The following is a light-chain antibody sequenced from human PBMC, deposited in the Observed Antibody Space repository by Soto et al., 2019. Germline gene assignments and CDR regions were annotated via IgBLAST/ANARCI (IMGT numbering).Light chain of an antibody. J-gene: IGKJ2*01. CDR1: QGLVYSDGNTY. Sequence: EVVMTQSPRNLPVTLGQPASISCWSSQGLVYSDGNTYLNWFQQRPGHSPRRLLYKVSFRDSGVPDRFSGSGSGSAFTLTISRVEAEDVGIYYCMQATHWPPYTFGQGTKLEIK. CDR2: KVS. CDR3: MQATHWPPYT. V-gene: IGKV2-30*01.